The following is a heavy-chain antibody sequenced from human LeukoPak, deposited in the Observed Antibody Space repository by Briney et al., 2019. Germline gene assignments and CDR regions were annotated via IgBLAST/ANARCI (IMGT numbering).Heavy chain of an antibody. Sequence: SGPTLVNPTRTLTLTCTCSGFSLSTCGMYVSWIRQPPGKALEWLARIDWDDAKYYSTSLKTRLTISKDTSKNQVVLTMTNMDPVDTATYYCARENNYGYDYWGQGTLVTVSS. CDR3: ARENNYGYDY. V-gene: IGHV2-70*11. J-gene: IGHJ4*02. CDR2: IDWDDAK. CDR1: GFSLSTCGMY. D-gene: IGHD5-18*01.